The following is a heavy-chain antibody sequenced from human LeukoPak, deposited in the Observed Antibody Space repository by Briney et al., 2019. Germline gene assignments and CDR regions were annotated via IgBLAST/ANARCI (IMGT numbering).Heavy chain of an antibody. CDR2: IKQDGSEK. CDR3: AREFGRYSYGYVPYGMDV. D-gene: IGHD5-18*01. J-gene: IGHJ6*04. Sequence: GGSLRLSCAASGFTFSSYWMSWVRQAPGQGLTWVANIKQDGSEKYYVDSVKGRFTISRDNAKNSLYLQMNSLRAEDTAVYYCAREFGRYSYGYVPYGMDVWGKGTTVTVSS. V-gene: IGHV3-7*03. CDR1: GFTFSSYW.